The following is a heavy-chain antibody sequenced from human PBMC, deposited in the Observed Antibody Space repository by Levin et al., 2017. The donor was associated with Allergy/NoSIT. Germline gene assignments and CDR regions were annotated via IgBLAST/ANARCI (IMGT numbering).Heavy chain of an antibody. D-gene: IGHD6-19*01. V-gene: IGHV4-39*07. J-gene: IGHJ5*02. CDR3: ARVLALDSSGWATPPYNRFDP. CDR2: IYYDGST. Sequence: GSLRLSCTVSGGSISSSSYYWGWIRQPPGKGLEWIGSIYYDGSTYYNPSLRSRVTISVDTSKKQFSLKLTSVTAADTAVYYCARVLALDSSGWATPPYNRFDPWGQGTLVTVSS. CDR1: GGSISSSSYY.